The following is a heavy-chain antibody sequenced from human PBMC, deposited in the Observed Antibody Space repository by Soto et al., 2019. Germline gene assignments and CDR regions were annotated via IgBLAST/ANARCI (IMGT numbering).Heavy chain of an antibody. CDR3: ARGSITMVRGVITIGRDWFDP. V-gene: IGHV1-69*13. CDR2: IIPIFGTA. J-gene: IGHJ5*02. D-gene: IGHD3-10*01. Sequence: GASVKVSCKASGGTFSSYAVSWVRQAPGQGLEWMGGIIPIFGTANYAQKFQGRVTITADESTSTAYMELSSLRSEDTAVYYCARGSITMVRGVITIGRDWFDPWGQGTLVTVSS. CDR1: GGTFSSYA.